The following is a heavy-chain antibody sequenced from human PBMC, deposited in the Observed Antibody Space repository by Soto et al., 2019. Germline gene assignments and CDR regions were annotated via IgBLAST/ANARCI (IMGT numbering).Heavy chain of an antibody. J-gene: IGHJ4*01. CDR2: INAGNGNT. Sequence: QVQLVQSGAEVKKPGASVNVSCKASGFTFIKYAMHWVRQAPGQRPEWMGWINAGNGNTRYSQRWQGRVTITRDTSASTVYMDLSSLRSEDTAVYYCARDYADIAVAGIPLLAHWGQGTLVTVPS. CDR1: GFTFIKYA. D-gene: IGHD6-19*01. CDR3: ARDYADIAVAGIPLLAH. V-gene: IGHV1-3*01.